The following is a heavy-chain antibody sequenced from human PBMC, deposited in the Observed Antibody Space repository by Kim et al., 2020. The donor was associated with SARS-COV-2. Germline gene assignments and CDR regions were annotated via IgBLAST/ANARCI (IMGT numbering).Heavy chain of an antibody. CDR2: INTDGSST. V-gene: IGHV3-74*01. CDR3: ARAVPATNCFDS. J-gene: IGHJ5*01. CDR1: GFTFSNFW. D-gene: IGHD6-19*01. Sequence: GGSLRLSCAASGFTFSNFWMDWVRQAPGKGLVWVARINTDGSSTAYADSVKGRFTISRDNAMDTLYLQMNSLSVEDAAVYYCARAVPATNCFDSWGQGT.